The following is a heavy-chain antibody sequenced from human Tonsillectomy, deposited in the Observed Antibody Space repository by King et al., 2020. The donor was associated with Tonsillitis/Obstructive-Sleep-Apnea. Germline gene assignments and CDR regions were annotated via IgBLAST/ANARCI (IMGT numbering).Heavy chain of an antibody. D-gene: IGHD6-6*01. CDR1: GGSFSGYY. CDR3: ARASEAFDI. J-gene: IGHJ3*02. V-gene: IGHV4-34*01. CDR2: IDHNGST. Sequence: VQLQQWGAGLLKPSETLYLTCAVYGGSFSGYYWSWIRQPPGKGLEWIGEIDHNGSTNYNPSLKSRVTISVDTSKNLFSLKLSSVTAADTTMYYCARASEAFDIWGQGTMVTVSS.